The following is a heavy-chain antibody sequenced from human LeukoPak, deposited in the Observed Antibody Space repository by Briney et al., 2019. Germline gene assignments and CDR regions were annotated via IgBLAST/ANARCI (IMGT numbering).Heavy chain of an antibody. J-gene: IGHJ4*02. CDR3: ARRYYDFWSGYCDY. CDR2: IYHSGST. D-gene: IGHD3-3*01. CDR1: GYSISSGYY. V-gene: IGHV4-38-2*01. Sequence: SETLSLTCAVSGYSISSGYYWGWIRQPPGKGLEWIGSIYHSGSTYYNPSLKSRVTISVDTSKNQFSLKLSSVTAADTAVYYCARRYYDFWSGYCDYWGQGTLVTVSS.